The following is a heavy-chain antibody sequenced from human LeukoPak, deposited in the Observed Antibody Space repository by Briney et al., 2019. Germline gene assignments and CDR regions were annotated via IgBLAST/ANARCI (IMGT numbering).Heavy chain of an antibody. Sequence: PGGSLRLSCGASGFTFSSYWMHWVRQAPGKGLVWVSRINSDGSSTSYADSVKGRFTISRDNAKNTLYLQMNSLRAEDTAVYYCARNHYYYYYGMDVWGQGTTVTVSS. CDR2: INSDGSST. CDR1: GFTFSSYW. V-gene: IGHV3-74*01. CDR3: ARNHYYYYYGMDV. J-gene: IGHJ6*02.